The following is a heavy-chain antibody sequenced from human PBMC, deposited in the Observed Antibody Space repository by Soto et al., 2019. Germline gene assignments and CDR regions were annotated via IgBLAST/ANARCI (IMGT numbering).Heavy chain of an antibody. V-gene: IGHV1-69*13. Sequence: ASVKVSCKASGGTFSSYAISWVRQAPGQGLEWMGGIIPIFGTANYAQKFQGRVTITADESTSTAYMELSSLRSEDTAVYYCARDRKNYYDSSGYYAYYFDYWGQ. CDR3: ARDRKNYYDSSGYYAYYFDY. CDR2: IIPIFGTA. D-gene: IGHD3-22*01. J-gene: IGHJ4*02. CDR1: GGTFSSYA.